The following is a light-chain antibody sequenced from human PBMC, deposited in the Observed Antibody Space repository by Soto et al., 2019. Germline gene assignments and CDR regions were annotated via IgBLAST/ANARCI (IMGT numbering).Light chain of an antibody. CDR3: QHYSTRSGVT. Sequence: IQITQSPSTLSASVGDRVIVTCRSSQDISGWLAWYQQKPGKAPKLLVFDASSLEDGVPSRFSGSGSGTEFTLTVSNLQSDDFATYYCQHYSTRSGVTFGGVTKVDIK. CDR2: DAS. J-gene: IGKJ4*01. CDR1: QDISGW. V-gene: IGKV1-5*01.